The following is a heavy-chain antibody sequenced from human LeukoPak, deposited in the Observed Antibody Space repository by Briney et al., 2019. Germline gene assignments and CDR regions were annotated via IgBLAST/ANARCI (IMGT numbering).Heavy chain of an antibody. CDR1: GGSFSGYY. D-gene: IGHD3-10*01. CDR2: INHSGST. J-gene: IGHJ6*02. CDR3: ARDVYYASGGYGMDV. Sequence: SETLSLTCAVYGGSFSGYYWSWIRQPPGKGLEWIGEINHSGSTNYNPSLKSRVTISVDTSKNQFSLKLSSVTAADTAVYYCARDVYYASGGYGMDVWGQGTTVTVSS. V-gene: IGHV4-34*01.